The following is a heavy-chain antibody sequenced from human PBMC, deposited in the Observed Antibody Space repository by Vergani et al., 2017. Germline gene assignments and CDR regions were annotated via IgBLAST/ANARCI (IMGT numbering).Heavy chain of an antibody. D-gene: IGHD3-22*01. J-gene: IGHJ5*02. CDR2: IDPSDSYT. V-gene: IGHV5-10-1*03. Sequence: EVQLVQSGAEVKKPGESLRISCKGSGYSFTSYWISWVRQMPGKGLEWMGRIDPSDSYTNYSPSFQGHVTISADKSISTAYLQWISLKASDTAMYYCARVGWSYYDSSGYYYAPGGWFDPWGQGTLVTVSS. CDR3: ARVGWSYYDSSGYYYAPGGWFDP. CDR1: GYSFTSYW.